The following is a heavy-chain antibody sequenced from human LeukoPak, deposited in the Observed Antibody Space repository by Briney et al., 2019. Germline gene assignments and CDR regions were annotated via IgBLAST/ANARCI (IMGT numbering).Heavy chain of an antibody. J-gene: IGHJ4*02. V-gene: IGHV3-48*04. CDR2: VSSSSTTI. Sequence: PGGSLRLSCAASGFTLSNWNMNWVRQAPGKGLEWVSYVSSSSTTIYYAESVKGRCTIARDNAKNSLYLQMNSLRAEDTAVYYCASAVLRYFDWLPPFDYWGQGTLVTVSS. CDR3: ASAVLRYFDWLPPFDY. CDR1: GFTLSNWN. D-gene: IGHD3-9*01.